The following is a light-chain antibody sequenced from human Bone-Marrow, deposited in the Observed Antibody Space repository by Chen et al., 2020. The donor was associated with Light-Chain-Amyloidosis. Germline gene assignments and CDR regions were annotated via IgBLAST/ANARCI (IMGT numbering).Light chain of an antibody. V-gene: IGLV2-14*01. CDR3: SSYSITNTLV. CDR1: SSDVGGDNH. Sequence: QSALTQPASVSGSPGQSITISCTGTSSDVGGDNHGSWYQQHPDKAPKLMIYEVTNRPSWVPDRFSGSKSDNTASLTISGLQTEDEDDYFCSSYSITNTLVFGSGTRVTVL. CDR2: EVT. J-gene: IGLJ1*01.